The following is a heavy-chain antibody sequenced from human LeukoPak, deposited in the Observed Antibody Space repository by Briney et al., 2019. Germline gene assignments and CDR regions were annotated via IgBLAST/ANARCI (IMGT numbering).Heavy chain of an antibody. V-gene: IGHV4-34*01. CDR1: GGSFSGYY. CDR3: ARASRLSSSGWSVDY. CDR2: INHSGST. Sequence: SETLSLTCAVYGGSFSGYYWSWLRQPPGKGLEWIGEINHSGSTNYNPSLKSRVTISVDTSKNQFSLKLSSVTAADTAVYYCARASRLSSSGWSVDYWGQGTLVTVSS. J-gene: IGHJ4*02. D-gene: IGHD6-19*01.